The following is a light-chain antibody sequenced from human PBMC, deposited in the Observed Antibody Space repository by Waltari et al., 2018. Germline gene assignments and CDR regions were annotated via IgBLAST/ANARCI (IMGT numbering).Light chain of an antibody. V-gene: IGLV2-14*03. J-gene: IGLJ1*01. CDR2: AVT. Sequence: QSALAQPASVSGSPGQSITISCTGASSDIGEYDYVSWYQQHPGKAPKLMIYAVTKRPSGVSTRFSGSKSDNTASLTISGLQADGEADYYCSSYTSSRTHVFGTGTEVTVL. CDR1: SSDIGEYDY. CDR3: SSYTSSRTHV.